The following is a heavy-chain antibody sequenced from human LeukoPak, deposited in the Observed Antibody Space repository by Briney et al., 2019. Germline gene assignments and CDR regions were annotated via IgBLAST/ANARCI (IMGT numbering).Heavy chain of an antibody. V-gene: IGHV3-9*01. D-gene: IGHD3-22*01. CDR1: GFTFDDYA. J-gene: IGHJ4*02. CDR2: ISWNSGSI. CDR3: AKDILGYYDSSGVVDY. Sequence: GGSLRLSCAASGFTFDDYAMHWVRQAPGKGLEWVSGISWNSGSIGYADSAKGRFTISRDNAKNSLYLQMNSLRAEDTALYYCAKDILGYYDSSGVVDYWGQGTLVTVSS.